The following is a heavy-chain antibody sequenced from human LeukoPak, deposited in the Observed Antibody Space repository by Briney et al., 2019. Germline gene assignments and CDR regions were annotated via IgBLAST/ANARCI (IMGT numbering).Heavy chain of an antibody. V-gene: IGHV1-8*01. CDR3: ARTMVGRGNYYDSY. Sequence: ASVKVSCKASGYTFTSYDINWVRQATGQGLEWMGWMNPNSGNTGYAQKFQGRVTMTRNTSISTAYMELSSLRSEDTAVYYCARTMVGRGNYYDSYWGQGTLVTVSS. CDR2: MNPNSGNT. CDR1: GYTFTSYD. D-gene: IGHD3-22*01. J-gene: IGHJ4*02.